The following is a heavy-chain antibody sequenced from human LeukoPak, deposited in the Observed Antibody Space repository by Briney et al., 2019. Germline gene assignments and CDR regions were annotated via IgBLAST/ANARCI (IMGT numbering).Heavy chain of an antibody. Sequence: PGGSLRLSCAASGFTVSSNYMSWARQAPGKGLEWVSVIYRGGSTYYADSVKGRFTISRDNSKSTLYIQMNSLRAEDTAVYYCAKDRAYYSDSSGYYLVRAYDYWGQGTLVTVSS. CDR3: AKDRAYYSDSSGYYLVRAYDY. CDR2: IYRGGST. D-gene: IGHD3-22*01. V-gene: IGHV3-53*01. J-gene: IGHJ4*02. CDR1: GFTVSSNY.